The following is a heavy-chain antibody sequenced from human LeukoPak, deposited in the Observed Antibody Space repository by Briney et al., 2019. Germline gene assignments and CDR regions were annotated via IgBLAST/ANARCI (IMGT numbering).Heavy chain of an antibody. CDR1: GYTFTSYG. CDR2: ISAYNGNT. Sequence: ASVKVSCKASGYTFTSYGISWVRQAPGQGLEWMGWISAYNGNTNYAQKLQGRVTMTRDTSISTAYMELSRLRSDDTAVYYCASRAGYDILTGYFDDAFDIWGQGTMVTVSS. V-gene: IGHV1-18*01. D-gene: IGHD3-9*01. J-gene: IGHJ3*02. CDR3: ASRAGYDILTGYFDDAFDI.